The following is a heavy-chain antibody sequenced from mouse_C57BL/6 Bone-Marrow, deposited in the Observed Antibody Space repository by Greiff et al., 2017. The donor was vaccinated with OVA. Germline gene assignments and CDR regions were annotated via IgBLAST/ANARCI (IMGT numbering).Heavy chain of an antibody. V-gene: IGHV1-26*01. CDR2: INPNNGGT. D-gene: IGHD2-12*01. CDR1: GYTFTDYY. J-gene: IGHJ1*03. Sequence: VQLQQSGPELVKPGASVKISCKASGYTFTDYYMNWVKQSHGKSLEWIGDINPNNGGTSYNQKFKGKATLTVDKSSSTAYMELRSLTSEDSAVYYCATDSHCYFDVWGTGTTVTVSS. CDR3: ATDSHCYFDV.